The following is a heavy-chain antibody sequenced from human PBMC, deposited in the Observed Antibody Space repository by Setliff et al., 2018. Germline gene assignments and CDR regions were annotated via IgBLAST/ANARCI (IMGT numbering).Heavy chain of an antibody. D-gene: IGHD2-15*01. Sequence: SETLSLTCAVYGGSFSGYYWGWIRQPPGKGLEWIGSINYSGITYYSPSLKSRVIVSVDTSKNQFSLKLSSVTAAETAVYYCARLPGYCNGGNCYGYYTFDIWGQGTMVTVSS. CDR1: GGSFSGYY. CDR3: ARLPGYCNGGNCYGYYTFDI. V-gene: IGHV4-34*01. CDR2: INYSGIT. J-gene: IGHJ3*02.